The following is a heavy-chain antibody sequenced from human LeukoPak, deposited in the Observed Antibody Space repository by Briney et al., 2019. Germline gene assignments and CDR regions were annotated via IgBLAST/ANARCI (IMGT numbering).Heavy chain of an antibody. D-gene: IGHD3-16*02. CDR3: AREGDSRWGELSP. CDR1: GLTFSTYA. CDR2: IWYDVSEQ. J-gene: IGHJ1*01. V-gene: IGHV3-33*01. Sequence: HPGRSLTLSCAPSGLTFSTYAIRSVRHAPGKGLEWVAVIWYDVSEQNYTHSVKGRFIIARDNSNSTSDLQMNGLRAEDRAVYYCAREGDSRWGELSPWGQGTLVTVSA.